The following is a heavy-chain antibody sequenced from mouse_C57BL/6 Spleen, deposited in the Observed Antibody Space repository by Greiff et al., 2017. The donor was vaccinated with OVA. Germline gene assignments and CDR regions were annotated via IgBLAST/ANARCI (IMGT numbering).Heavy chain of an antibody. V-gene: IGHV3-6*01. CDR2: ISFDGSN. CDR3: ASPLDFYYAMDY. CDR1: GYSITSGYY. Sequence: DVQLQESGPGLVKPSQSLSLTCSVTGYSITSGYYWNWIRQFPGNKLEWMGYISFDGSNNYNPSLKNRISITRDTSKNQFFLTLNSVTTEDTATYYCASPLDFYYAMDYWGQGTSVTVSS. J-gene: IGHJ4*01.